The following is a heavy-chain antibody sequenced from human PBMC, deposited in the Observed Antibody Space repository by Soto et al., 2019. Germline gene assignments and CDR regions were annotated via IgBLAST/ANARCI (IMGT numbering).Heavy chain of an antibody. V-gene: IGHV4-34*01. D-gene: IGHD4-17*01. CDR3: ARGGKGYGDNYFDY. CDR2: INHSGST. J-gene: IGHJ4*02. CDR1: GGSFSGYY. Sequence: QVQLQQWGAGLLKPSETLSLTCAVYGGSFSGYYWSWIRQPPGKGLEWIGEINHSGSTNYNPSLKSRVTISVEASKNQFSLKLSSVTAADTAVYYCARGGKGYGDNYFDYWGQGTLVTVSS.